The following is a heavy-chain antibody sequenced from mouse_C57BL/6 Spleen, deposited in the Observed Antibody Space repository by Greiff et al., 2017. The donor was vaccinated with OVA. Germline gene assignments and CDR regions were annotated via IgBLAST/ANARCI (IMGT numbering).Heavy chain of an antibody. CDR1: GYSFTGYY. J-gene: IGHJ3*01. D-gene: IGHD2-1*01. Sequence: VQLKQSGPELVKPGASVKISCKASGYSFTGYYMNWVKQSPEKSLEWIGEINPSTGGTTYNQKFKAKATLTVDKSSSTAYMQLKSLTSEDSAVYYCATSDYGNYYYWGQGTLVTVSA. CDR2: INPSTGGT. V-gene: IGHV1-42*01. CDR3: ATSDYGNYYY.